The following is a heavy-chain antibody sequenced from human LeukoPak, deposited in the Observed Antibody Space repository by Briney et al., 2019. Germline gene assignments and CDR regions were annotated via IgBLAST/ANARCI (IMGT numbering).Heavy chain of an antibody. CDR1: GFTFSSYA. J-gene: IGHJ4*02. V-gene: IGHV3-30-3*01. D-gene: IGHD3-9*01. CDR2: ISYDGSNK. CDR3: ARVRAQLRYFDWPSY. Sequence: GGSLRLSCAASGFTFSSYAMHWVRQAPGKGLEWVAVISYDGSNKYYADSVKGRFTISRDNPKNTLYLQMNSLRAEDTAVYYCARVRAQLRYFDWPSYWGQGTLVTVSS.